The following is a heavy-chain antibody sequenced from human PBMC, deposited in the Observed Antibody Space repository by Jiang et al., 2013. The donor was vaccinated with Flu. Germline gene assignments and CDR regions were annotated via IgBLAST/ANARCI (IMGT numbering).Heavy chain of an antibody. Sequence: QLVESGAEVKKPGESLKISCKGSGYFFTSYWIGWVRQMPGKGLEWMGIIYPGDSDTRYSPSFQGQVTISVDKSISTAYLQWSSLKASDSAMYYCARHRDTATVTRIFDYWGQGTLVTVSS. V-gene: IGHV5-51*01. CDR2: IYPGDSDT. CDR1: GYFFTSYW. CDR3: ARHRDTATVTRIFDY. J-gene: IGHJ4*02. D-gene: IGHD5-18*01.